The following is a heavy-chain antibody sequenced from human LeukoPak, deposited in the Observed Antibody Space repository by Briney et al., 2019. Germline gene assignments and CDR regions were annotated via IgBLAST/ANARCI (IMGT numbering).Heavy chain of an antibody. CDR2: IYYSGST. V-gene: IGHV4-38-2*01. D-gene: IGHD4-17*01. CDR3: ARLPYGDLFDY. J-gene: IGHJ4*02. Sequence: SETLSLTCAVSGYSISSGYYWGRIRQPPGKGLEWIGSIYYSGSTYYNPSLKSRVTISVDTSKNQFSLKLSSVTAADTAVYYCARLPYGDLFDYWGQGTLVTVSS. CDR1: GYSISSGYY.